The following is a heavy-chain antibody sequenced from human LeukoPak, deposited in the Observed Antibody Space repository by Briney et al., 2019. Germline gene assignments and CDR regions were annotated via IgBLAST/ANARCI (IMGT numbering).Heavy chain of an antibody. D-gene: IGHD6-13*01. V-gene: IGHV5-51*01. Sequence: GESLKISCKGSGYSFTTHWIGWVRQMPGKGLEWMGIIYPGDSDTKYGPSFQGQVTISADKSVSTAYLQWSGLKASDTALYYCARLFSFSSWFGGFDYWGQGTLVTVSS. CDR1: GYSFTTHW. CDR2: IYPGDSDT. CDR3: ARLFSFSSWFGGFDY. J-gene: IGHJ4*02.